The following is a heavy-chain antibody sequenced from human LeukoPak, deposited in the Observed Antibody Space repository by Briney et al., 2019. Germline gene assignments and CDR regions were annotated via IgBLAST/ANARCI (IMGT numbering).Heavy chain of an antibody. J-gene: IGHJ6*02. V-gene: IGHV4-61*02. CDR2: IHTSGST. Sequence: SETLSLTCTVSGGSISSGSYYWSWIRQPAGKGLEWIGRIHTSGSTNYNPSLKSRVTISVDTSKNQFSLKLSSVTAADTAVYYCARGGSSRPHYYGMDVWGQGTTVTVSS. CDR3: ARGGSSRPHYYGMDV. D-gene: IGHD6-6*01. CDR1: GGSISSGSYY.